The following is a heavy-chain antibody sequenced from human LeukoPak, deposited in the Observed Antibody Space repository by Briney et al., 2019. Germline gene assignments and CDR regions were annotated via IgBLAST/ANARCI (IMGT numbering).Heavy chain of an antibody. D-gene: IGHD6-13*01. CDR2: IYYSGST. CDR3: ARLWHAYSSSWYEVLYYFDY. CDR1: GGSISSGGYY. V-gene: IGHV4-31*03. J-gene: IGHJ4*02. Sequence: PSETLSLTCTVSGGSISSGGYYWSWLRQHPGKGLEWIGYIYYSGSTYYNPSLKSRVTISVDTSKNQFSLKLSSVTAADTAVYYCARLWHAYSSSWYEVLYYFDYWGQGTLVTVSS.